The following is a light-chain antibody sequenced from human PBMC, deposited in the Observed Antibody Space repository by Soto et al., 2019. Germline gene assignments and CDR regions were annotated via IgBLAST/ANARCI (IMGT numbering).Light chain of an antibody. CDR1: QRVSLSY. V-gene: IGKV3-20*01. CDR2: YSS. Sequence: DIVLTQSPDTLSLSPGERVTLSCRASQRVSLSYLVWYQQKPGQAPRLHIYYSSTRASGVPDRLDGGGSGTDFTLTITSLEPEDSAVYYCQQYARSSWTFGQGTKLESK. J-gene: IGKJ1*01. CDR3: QQYARSSWT.